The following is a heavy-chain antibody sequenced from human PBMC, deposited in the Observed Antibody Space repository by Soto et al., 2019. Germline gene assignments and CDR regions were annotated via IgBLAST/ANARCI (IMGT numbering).Heavy chain of an antibody. Sequence: SVKVSCKASGGTFSSYAISWVRQAPGQELEWMGGIIPIFGTANYAQKFQGRVTITADESTSTAYMELSSLRSEDTAVYYCARKAGYSSGWHYYYYGMDVWGQGTTVTGSS. CDR1: GGTFSSYA. J-gene: IGHJ6*02. V-gene: IGHV1-69*13. D-gene: IGHD6-19*01. CDR2: IIPIFGTA. CDR3: ARKAGYSSGWHYYYYGMDV.